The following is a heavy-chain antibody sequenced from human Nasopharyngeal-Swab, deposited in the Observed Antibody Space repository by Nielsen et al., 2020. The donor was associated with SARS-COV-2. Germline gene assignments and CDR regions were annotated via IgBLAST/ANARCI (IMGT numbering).Heavy chain of an antibody. CDR3: ARRAFYGGNSGGVY. D-gene: IGHD4-23*01. J-gene: IGHJ4*02. V-gene: IGHV4-4*02. CDR1: GGSISSYNW. Sequence: GSLRLSCAVSGGSISSYNWWSWVRQSPGKGLEWIGEIYHSGSTNYNPSLKSRVTISVDKSKNQFSLKLSSVTAADTAVYYCARRAFYGGNSGGVYWGQGTLVTVSS. CDR2: IYHSGST.